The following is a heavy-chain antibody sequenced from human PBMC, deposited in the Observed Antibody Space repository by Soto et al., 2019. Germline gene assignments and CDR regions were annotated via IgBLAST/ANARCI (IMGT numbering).Heavy chain of an antibody. Sequence: QVQMVQSGAEVKKPGSSVKVSCKASGGTFSSYAISWVLQAPGQGLEWMGGIIPIFGTANYAQKFQGRVTINADESTSTAYMELSSLRSEDTAVYYCARDINQLALRGGWPPRVDAFDIWGQGTMVTVSS. J-gene: IGHJ3*02. CDR2: IIPIFGTA. V-gene: IGHV1-69*12. CDR3: ARDINQLALRGGWPPRVDAFDI. CDR1: GGTFSSYA. D-gene: IGHD1-7*01.